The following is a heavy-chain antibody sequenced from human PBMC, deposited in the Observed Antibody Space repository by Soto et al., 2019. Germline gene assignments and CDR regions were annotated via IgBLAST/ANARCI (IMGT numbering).Heavy chain of an antibody. J-gene: IGHJ6*02. Sequence: QVQLVQSGVEVKKPGASVKVSCKASGYTFSSYGISWVRQAPGQGLEWMGWISAYNGNTNYAQKVQGRVTMTADTSTNTAYMELRSLRSDDTATYYCTRDTAHNYEYHYGMDVWGQGTTVTVSS. CDR2: ISAYNGNT. CDR3: TRDTAHNYEYHYGMDV. V-gene: IGHV1-18*01. D-gene: IGHD4-4*01. CDR1: GYTFSSYG.